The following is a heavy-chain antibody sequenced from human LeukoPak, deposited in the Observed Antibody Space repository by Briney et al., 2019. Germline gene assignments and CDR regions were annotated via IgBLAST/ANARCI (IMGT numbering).Heavy chain of an antibody. Sequence: KVSCKASGYTFTSYWIGWVRQMPGKGLEWMGIIYPGDSDTRYSPSFQGQVTISADKSISTAYLQWSSLKASDTAMYYCAATSGYSGYDYSAAFDIWGQGTMVTVSS. J-gene: IGHJ3*02. V-gene: IGHV5-51*01. CDR3: AATSGYSGYDYSAAFDI. CDR1: GYTFTSYW. CDR2: IYPGDSDT. D-gene: IGHD5-12*01.